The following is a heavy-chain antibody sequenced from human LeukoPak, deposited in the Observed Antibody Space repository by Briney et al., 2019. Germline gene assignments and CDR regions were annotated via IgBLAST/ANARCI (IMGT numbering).Heavy chain of an antibody. CDR2: ISAYNGNT. CDR1: GYTFTSYG. J-gene: IGHJ5*02. D-gene: IGHD6-13*01. CDR3: AREAGQQLVRTVGNWFDP. V-gene: IGHV1-18*01. Sequence: ASVKVSCKASGYTFTSYGIGWVRQAPGQGLEWMGWISAYNGNTNYAQKLQGRVTITTDESTSTAYMELSSLRSEDTAVYYCAREAGQQLVRTVGNWFDPWGQGTLVTVSS.